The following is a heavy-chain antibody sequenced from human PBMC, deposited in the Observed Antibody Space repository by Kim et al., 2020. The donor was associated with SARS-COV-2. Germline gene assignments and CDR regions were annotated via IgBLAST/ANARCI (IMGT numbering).Heavy chain of an antibody. J-gene: IGHJ3*02. CDR2: IYYSGST. V-gene: IGHV4-31*03. CDR1: GGSISSGGYY. CDR3: ARGRVVVVPAAIVGDAFDI. Sequence: SETLSLTCTVSGGSISSGGYYWSWIRQHPGKGLEWIGYIYYSGSTYYNPSLKSRVTISVDTSKNQFSLKLSPVTAADTAVYYCARGRVVVVPAAIVGDAFDIWGQGTMVTVSS. D-gene: IGHD2-2*01.